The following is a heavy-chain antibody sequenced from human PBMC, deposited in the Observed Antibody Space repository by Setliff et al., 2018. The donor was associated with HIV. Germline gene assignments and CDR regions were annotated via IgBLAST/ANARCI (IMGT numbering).Heavy chain of an antibody. J-gene: IGHJ4*02. Sequence: SETLSLTCTVSGGSISSSSYYWGWIRQPPGKGLEWIGSIYYSGSTYYNPSLKSRVTMSGDTSKNQFSLNLTSVTAAATAVYFCARGLGRGSGTYYNPPGYWGPGTLVTVSS. CDR3: ARGLGRGSGTYYNPPGY. CDR2: IYYSGST. V-gene: IGHV4-39*02. D-gene: IGHD3-10*01. CDR1: GGSISSSSYY.